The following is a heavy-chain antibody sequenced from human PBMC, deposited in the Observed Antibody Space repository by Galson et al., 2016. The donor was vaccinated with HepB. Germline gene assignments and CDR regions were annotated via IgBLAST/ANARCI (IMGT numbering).Heavy chain of an antibody. CDR1: GYTFTGYY. CDR2: INPNSGAT. CDR3: AMDRVGRALVTVDDAFGF. V-gene: IGHV1-2*06. J-gene: IGHJ3*01. Sequence: SVKVSCKASGYTFTGYYMHWVRQAPGQGLEWVGRINPNSGATNYAQNFQGRVTMTRDTSISTAYMELRSLRSDDTAVYHCAMDRVGRALVTVDDAFGFWGEGTMVTVPP. D-gene: IGHD4-23*01.